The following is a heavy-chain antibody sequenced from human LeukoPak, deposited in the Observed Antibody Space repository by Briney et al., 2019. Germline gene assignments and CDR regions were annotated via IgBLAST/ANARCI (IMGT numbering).Heavy chain of an antibody. CDR2: ISYDGSNK. CDR1: GFTFSSYA. D-gene: IGHD6-13*01. Sequence: GGSLRLSCAASGFTFSSYAMHWVRQAPGKGLEWVAVISYDGSNKYYADSVKGRFTISRDNSKNTLYLQMNSLRAEDTAVYYCARAQYSSSWYDFDYWGQGTLVTVSS. V-gene: IGHV3-30*14. J-gene: IGHJ4*02. CDR3: ARAQYSSSWYDFDY.